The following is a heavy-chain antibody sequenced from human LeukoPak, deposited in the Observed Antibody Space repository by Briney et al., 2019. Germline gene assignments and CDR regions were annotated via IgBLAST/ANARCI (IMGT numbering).Heavy chain of an antibody. CDR2: MNPNSGNT. CDR3: TRRAEGSGRQQAY. V-gene: IGHV1-8*02. CDR1: GGTFSSYA. J-gene: IGHJ4*02. Sequence: ASVKVSCKASGGTFSSYAISWVRQATGQGLEWMGWMNPNSGNTGYAQKFQGRVTMTRNTSISTAYMEVSGLRSEDTAVYSCTRRAEGSGRQQAYWGQGTLVTVSS. D-gene: IGHD6-13*01.